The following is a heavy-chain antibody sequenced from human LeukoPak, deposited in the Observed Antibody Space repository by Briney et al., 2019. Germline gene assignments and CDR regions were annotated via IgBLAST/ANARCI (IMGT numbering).Heavy chain of an antibody. CDR1: GFTFSSYA. CDR2: IGTSGGTT. V-gene: IGHV3-23*01. J-gene: IGHJ4*02. Sequence: GGSLRLSCAASGFTFSSYAMSWVRQAPGKGLKWVSAIGTSGGTTYYADSVKGRFIISRDNSKNTLYLQMNSLRAEDTAVYYCAKGSDLIVGATIADYWGQGTLVTVSS. D-gene: IGHD1-26*01. CDR3: AKGSDLIVGATIADY.